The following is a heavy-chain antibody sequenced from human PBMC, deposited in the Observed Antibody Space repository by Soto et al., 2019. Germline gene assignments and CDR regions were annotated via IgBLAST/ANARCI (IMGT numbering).Heavy chain of an antibody. CDR3: ARYQDIGLNDY. CDR2: IYYSGST. J-gene: IGHJ4*02. Sequence: SEILSLTCTVSGGSISSYYWSWIRQPPGKGLEWIGYIYYSGSTNYNPSLKSRVTISVDTSKNQFSLKLSSATAADTAVYYCARYQDIGLNDYWGQGTLVTVSS. CDR1: GGSISSYY. V-gene: IGHV4-59*08. D-gene: IGHD2-8*01.